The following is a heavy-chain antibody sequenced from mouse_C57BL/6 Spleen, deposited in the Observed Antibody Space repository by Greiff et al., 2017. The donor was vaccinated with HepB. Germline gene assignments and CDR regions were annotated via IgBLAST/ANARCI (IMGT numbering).Heavy chain of an antibody. J-gene: IGHJ1*03. CDR2: IHPNSGST. D-gene: IGHD1-1*01. CDR3: AREGYYGSSYRYFDV. V-gene: IGHV1-64*01. Sequence: QVQLKQPGAELVKPGASVKLSCKASGYTFTSYWMHWVKQRPGQGLEWIGMIHPNSGSTNYNEKFKSKATLTVDKSSSTAYMQLSSLTSEDSAVYYCAREGYYGSSYRYFDVWGTGTTVTVSS. CDR1: GYTFTSYW.